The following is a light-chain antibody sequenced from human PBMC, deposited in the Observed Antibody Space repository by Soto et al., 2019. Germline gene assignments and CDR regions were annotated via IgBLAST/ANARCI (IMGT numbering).Light chain of an antibody. CDR2: GAS. CDR1: ESVGSN. V-gene: IGKV3-15*01. J-gene: IGKJ2*01. CDR3: QQYYKWPPET. Sequence: EIVVTQSRAALSGSPGERATLSCRASESVGSNLAWYQQKPGQAPRLLIHGASKRATGIPARFSGSGSGAEFTLTISSLQSEDFAVYYCQQYYKWPPETFGQGTKVDIK.